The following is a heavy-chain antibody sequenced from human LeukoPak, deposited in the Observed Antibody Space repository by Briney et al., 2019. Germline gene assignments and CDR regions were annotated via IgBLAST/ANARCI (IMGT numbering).Heavy chain of an antibody. CDR2: INPYTGDT. D-gene: IGHD2-15*01. Sequence: ASVKVSCKASGYTFTGYYMHWVRQAPGQGPEWMGWINPYTGDTNYAQKFQGRVTMTRDTSISTAYMELSRLRSDDTAVYYCARAPPGSGGSSNWFDPWGQGTLVTVSS. J-gene: IGHJ5*02. CDR3: ARAPPGSGGSSNWFDP. V-gene: IGHV1-2*02. CDR1: GYTFTGYY.